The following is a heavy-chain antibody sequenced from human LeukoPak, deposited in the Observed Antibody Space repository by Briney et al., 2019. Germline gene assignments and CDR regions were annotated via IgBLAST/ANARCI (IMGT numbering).Heavy chain of an antibody. D-gene: IGHD3-9*01. CDR2: ISAYNGNT. CDR1: GYTFTSYG. V-gene: IGHV1-18*01. CDR3: AREDRRYFDWLLYGGMDV. J-gene: IGHJ6*02. Sequence: ASVKVSCKASGYTFTSYGISWVRQAPGQGLEWMGWISAYNGNTNYAQKLQGRVTMTTDTSTSTTYMELRSLRSDDTAVYYCAREDRRYFDWLLYGGMDVWGQGTTVTVSS.